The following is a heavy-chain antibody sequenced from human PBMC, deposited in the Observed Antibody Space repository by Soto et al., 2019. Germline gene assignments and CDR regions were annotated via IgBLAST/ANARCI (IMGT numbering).Heavy chain of an antibody. CDR1: GYTFTSYG. J-gene: IGHJ4*02. CDR3: ARDLNTVTTQWEFDY. V-gene: IGHV1-18*01. CDR2: ISAYNGNT. Sequence: GASVKVSCKASGYTFTSYGISWVRQAPGQGLEWMGWISAYNGNTNYAQKLQGRVTMTTDTSTSTAYMELRSLRSDDTAVYYCARDLNTVTTQWEFDYWGQGTLVTVSS. D-gene: IGHD4-17*01.